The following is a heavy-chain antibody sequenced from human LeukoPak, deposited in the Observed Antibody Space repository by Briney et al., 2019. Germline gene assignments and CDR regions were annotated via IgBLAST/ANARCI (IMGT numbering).Heavy chain of an antibody. D-gene: IGHD3-10*01. J-gene: IGHJ6*02. V-gene: IGHV4-59*01. CDR2: IYYSGST. CDR3: ARSGPTMVRGVAALYYYGMDV. CDR1: GGSISSYY. Sequence: SETLSLTCTVSGGSISSYYWSWIRQPPGKGLEWIGYIYYSGSTNYNPSLKSRVTISVDTSKNQFSLKLSSVTAADTAVYYCARSGPTMVRGVAALYYYGMDVWGQGTTVTVS.